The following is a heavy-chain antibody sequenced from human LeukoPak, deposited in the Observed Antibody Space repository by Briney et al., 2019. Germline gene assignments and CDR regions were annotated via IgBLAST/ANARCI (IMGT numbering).Heavy chain of an antibody. Sequence: SSETLSLTCTVSGGSISSYYWSWIRQPPGKGLEWIGYIYYSGSTNYNPSLKSRVTISVDTSKNQFSLKLSSVTAADTAVYYCARDHYSSGYYTLGWFDPWGQGTLVTVSS. D-gene: IGHD3-22*01. CDR3: ARDHYSSGYYTLGWFDP. CDR2: IYYSGST. CDR1: GGSISSYY. V-gene: IGHV4-59*01. J-gene: IGHJ5*02.